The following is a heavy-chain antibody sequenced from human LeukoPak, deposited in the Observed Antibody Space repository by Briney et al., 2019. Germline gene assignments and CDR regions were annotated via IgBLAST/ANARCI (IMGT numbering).Heavy chain of an antibody. J-gene: IGHJ3*02. D-gene: IGHD3-10*01. V-gene: IGHV1-46*01. CDR2: INTSDGGT. CDR1: GYMFTNYH. CDR3: ARVPDITMVRGKAFDI. Sequence: ASVKVSCKASGYMFTNYHMHWVRQAPGQGLEWMGVINTSDGGTSYAQKFQGRVTVTRDTSTSTVYMELSSLRSEDTAVYYCARVPDITMVRGKAFDIWGQGTMVTVSS.